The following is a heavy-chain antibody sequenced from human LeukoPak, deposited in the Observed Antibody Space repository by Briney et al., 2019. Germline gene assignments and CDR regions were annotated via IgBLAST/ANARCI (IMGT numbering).Heavy chain of an antibody. CDR3: ARDPGNYYYGMDV. Sequence: GGSLRLSCAASGFTFSSYWMSWVRQAPGKGLEWVANIKQDGSEKYYVDSVKSRFTISRDNAKNSLYLQMNSLRAEDTAVYYCARDPGNYYYGMDVWGQGTTVTVSS. CDR2: IKQDGSEK. V-gene: IGHV3-7*01. CDR1: GFTFSSYW. J-gene: IGHJ6*02. D-gene: IGHD3-10*01.